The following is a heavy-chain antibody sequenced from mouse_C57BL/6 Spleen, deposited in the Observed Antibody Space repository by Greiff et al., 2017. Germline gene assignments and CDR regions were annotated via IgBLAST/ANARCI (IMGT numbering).Heavy chain of an antibody. D-gene: IGHD1-1*01. CDR2: INPSNGGT. CDR3: ARSLPFITLFDY. Sequence: QVQLQQSGTELVKPGASVKLSCKASGYTFTSYWMHWVKQRPGQGLEWIGNINPSNGGTNYNEKFKSKATLTVDKSSSTAYMQLSSLTSEDSAVYYCARSLPFITLFDYWGQGTTLTVSS. J-gene: IGHJ2*01. CDR1: GYTFTSYW. V-gene: IGHV1-53*01.